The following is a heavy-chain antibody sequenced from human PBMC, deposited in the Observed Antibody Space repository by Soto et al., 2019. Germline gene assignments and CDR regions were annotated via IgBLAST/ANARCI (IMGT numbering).Heavy chain of an antibody. D-gene: IGHD3-10*01. Sequence: VGSLRLSCATSGFMFNSYGMSWVRLAPGKGLEWVAGVSSGGGTTDYADSVKGRLTISRDTSKNTLYLQMNSLRAEDTAVYYCAQAVYGSWYFALWGRGTRVTVSS. J-gene: IGHJ2*01. CDR2: VSSGGGTT. CDR1: GFMFNSYG. V-gene: IGHV3-23*01. CDR3: AQAVYGSWYFAL.